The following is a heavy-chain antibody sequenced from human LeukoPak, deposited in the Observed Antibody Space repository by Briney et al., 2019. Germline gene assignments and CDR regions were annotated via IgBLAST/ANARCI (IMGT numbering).Heavy chain of an antibody. Sequence: RASVKVSCKASGYTFTSHAVNWVRQAPGQGLEWMGWINPHAGNPTYAQGFTGRFVFSLDTSVSTAYLQISSLEVEDTAVYYCARGNPYSNGWYSEWGQGTLVTVSS. CDR3: ARGNPYSNGWYSE. J-gene: IGHJ4*02. CDR1: GYTFTSHA. V-gene: IGHV7-4-1*02. CDR2: INPHAGNP. D-gene: IGHD6-19*01.